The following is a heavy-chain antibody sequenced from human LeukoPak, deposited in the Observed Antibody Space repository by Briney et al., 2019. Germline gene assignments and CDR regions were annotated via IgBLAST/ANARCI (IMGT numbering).Heavy chain of an antibody. V-gene: IGHV3-23*01. D-gene: IGHD1-26*01. CDR3: ARRVGGANNFDY. CDR2: TSGSGGTT. CDR1: GFTFSSYA. J-gene: IGHJ4*02. Sequence: GGSLRLSCVASGFTFSSYAMSWVRQAPGKGLEWVSLTSGSGGTTYYADSVKGRFTISRDNTKNTLYLQMNSLRDEDTAVYYCARRVGGANNFDYWGQGTLVTASS.